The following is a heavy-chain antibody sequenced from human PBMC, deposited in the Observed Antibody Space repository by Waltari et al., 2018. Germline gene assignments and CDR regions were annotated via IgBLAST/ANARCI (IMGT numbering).Heavy chain of an antibody. CDR2: VSYSGAT. CDR1: GVSITSNRHY. CDR3: ATYIGASVGTAAFDV. D-gene: IGHD5-12*01. J-gene: IGHJ3*01. Sequence: QLQLQESGPGLVKPSETLSLTCSVSGVSITSNRHYWAWIRQPPGQGLEWSGTVSYSGATYTSPSLESRVTVSRDTSKNQLSLKLVSVTAADTAVYYCATYIGASVGTAAFDVWGQGAMVTVSS. V-gene: IGHV4-39*01.